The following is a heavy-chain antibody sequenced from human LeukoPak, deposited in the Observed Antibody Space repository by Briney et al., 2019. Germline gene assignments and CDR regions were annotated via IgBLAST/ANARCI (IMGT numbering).Heavy chain of an antibody. CDR2: ISYDGSSK. J-gene: IGHJ3*02. CDR1: GFTFSSYA. CDR3: ARDPKLGYFDWLYAFDI. D-gene: IGHD3-9*01. Sequence: GGSLRLSCAASGFTFSSYAMHWVRQAPGKGLEWVAVISYDGSSKYYADSVKGRFTISRDNSKNTLYLQMNSLRAEDTAVYYCARDPKLGYFDWLYAFDIWGQGTMVTVSS. V-gene: IGHV3-30-3*01.